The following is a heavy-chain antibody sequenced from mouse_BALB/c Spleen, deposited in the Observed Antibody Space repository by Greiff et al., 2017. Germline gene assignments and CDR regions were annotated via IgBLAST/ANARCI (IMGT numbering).Heavy chain of an antibody. V-gene: IGHV1-7*01. J-gene: IGHJ3*01. CDR1: GYTFTSYW. CDR3: AREEIYYYGSRPFAY. CDR2: INPSTGYT. D-gene: IGHD1-1*01. Sequence: QVQLKESGAELAKPGASVKMSCKASGYTFTSYWMHWVKQRPGQGLEWIGYINPSTGYTEYNQKFKDKATLTADKSSSTAYMQLSSLTSEDSAVYYCAREEIYYYGSRPFAYWGQGTLVTVSA.